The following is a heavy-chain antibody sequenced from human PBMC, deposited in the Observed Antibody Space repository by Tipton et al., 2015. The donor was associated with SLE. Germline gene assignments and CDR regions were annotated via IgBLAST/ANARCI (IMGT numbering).Heavy chain of an antibody. D-gene: IGHD7-27*01. J-gene: IGHJ4*02. Sequence: SLRLSCAASRFTFSNYAMSWVRQAPGVGLEWVSTISGSSGSTYYADSVKGRFTISRDNSKNTLYLQMNSLRAEDTAVYYCAKDILTGKDYWGQGTLVTVSS. CDR1: RFTFSNYA. CDR3: AKDILTGKDY. CDR2: ISGSSGST. V-gene: IGHV3-23*01.